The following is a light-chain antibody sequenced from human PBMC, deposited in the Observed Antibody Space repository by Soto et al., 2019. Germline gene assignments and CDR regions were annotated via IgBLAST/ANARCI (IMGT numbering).Light chain of an antibody. CDR1: QSVINN. J-gene: IGKJ1*01. CDR3: QQYSNWPRT. CDR2: AAS. Sequence: EIVMTQSPAILSVSPGDRATLSCRAGQSVINNLAWYQQKPGQAPRLLIFAASTRATVIPARFRGSGSGTEFTLTISDLQSEDFAVYYCQQYSNWPRTFGQGTKVDIK. V-gene: IGKV3-15*01.